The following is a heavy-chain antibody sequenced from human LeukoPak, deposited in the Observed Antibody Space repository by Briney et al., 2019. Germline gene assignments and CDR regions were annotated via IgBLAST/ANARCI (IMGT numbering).Heavy chain of an antibody. CDR1: GYTFTSYG. J-gene: IGHJ4*02. CDR2: ISAYNGNT. D-gene: IGHD3-3*01. V-gene: IGHV1-18*01. CDR3: AITIFGVVIQNY. Sequence: GAPVKVSCKASGYTFTSYGISWVRQAPGQGLEWMGWISAYNGNTNYAQKLQGRVTMTTDTSTSTAYMELRSLRSDDTAVYYCAITIFGVVIQNYWGQGTLVTVSS.